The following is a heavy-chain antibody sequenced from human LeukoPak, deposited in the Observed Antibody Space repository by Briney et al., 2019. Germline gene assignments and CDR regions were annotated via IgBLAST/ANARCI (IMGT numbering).Heavy chain of an antibody. CDR1: GFTFSSYA. CDR3: AKAVLRYFDWPRADYYYGMDV. Sequence: GGSLRLSCAASGFTFSSYAMSWVRQAPGKGLEWVSAISGSGGSTYYADSLKGRFTISRDNSKNTLYLQMNSLRAEDTAVYYCAKAVLRYFDWPRADYYYGMDVWGQGTTVTVSS. D-gene: IGHD3-9*01. V-gene: IGHV3-23*01. CDR2: ISGSGGST. J-gene: IGHJ6*02.